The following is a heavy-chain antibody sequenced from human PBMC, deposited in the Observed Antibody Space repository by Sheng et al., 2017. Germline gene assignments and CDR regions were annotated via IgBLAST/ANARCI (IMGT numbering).Heavy chain of an antibody. Sequence: QVQLQQWGAGLLKPSETLSLTCAVYGGSFSGYYWSWIRQPPGKGLEWIGEINHCGSTNYNPSLKSRVTISVDTSKNQFSLKLSSVTAADTAVYYCARQDCSSTSCPGDYWGQGTLVTVSS. CDR3: ARQDCSSTSCPGDY. V-gene: IGHV4-34*01. J-gene: IGHJ4*02. CDR1: GGSFSGYY. D-gene: IGHD2-2*01. CDR2: INHCGST.